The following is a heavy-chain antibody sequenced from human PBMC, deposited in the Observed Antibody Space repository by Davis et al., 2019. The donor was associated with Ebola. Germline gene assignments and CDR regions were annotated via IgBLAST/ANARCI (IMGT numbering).Heavy chain of an antibody. J-gene: IGHJ1*01. Sequence: SETLSLTCTVSGYSISSGYYWGWIRQPPGKGLEWIGSIYHSGSTYYNPSLKSRVTISVDTSKNQFSLKLSSVTAADTAVYYCARGSLSDSSPIDHWGQGTLATVSS. V-gene: IGHV4-38-2*02. D-gene: IGHD3-22*01. CDR3: ARGSLSDSSPIDH. CDR2: IYHSGST. CDR1: GYSISSGYY.